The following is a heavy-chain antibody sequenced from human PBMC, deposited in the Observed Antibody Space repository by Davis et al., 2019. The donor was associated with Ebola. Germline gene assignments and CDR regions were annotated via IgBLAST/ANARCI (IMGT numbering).Heavy chain of an antibody. Sequence: PSETLSLTCAVYGGSFSGYYWSWIRQPPGKGLEWIGEINHSGSTNYNPSLKSRVTISVDTSKNQFSLKLSSVTAADTAVYYCARGTPYSGSPYWGQGTLVTVSS. D-gene: IGHD5-12*01. CDR2: INHSGST. J-gene: IGHJ4*02. V-gene: IGHV4-34*01. CDR3: ARGTPYSGSPY. CDR1: GGSFSGYY.